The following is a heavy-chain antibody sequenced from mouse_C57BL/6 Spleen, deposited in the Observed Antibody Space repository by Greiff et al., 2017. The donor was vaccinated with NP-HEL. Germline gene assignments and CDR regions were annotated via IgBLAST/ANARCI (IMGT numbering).Heavy chain of an antibody. J-gene: IGHJ3*01. CDR3: ASSDYGRNGFAY. CDR2: IDPSDSYT. V-gene: IGHV1-59*01. CDR1: GYTFTSYW. Sequence: VQLQQPGAELVRPGTSVKLSCKASGYTFTSYWMHWVKQRPGQGLEWIGVIDPSDSYTNYNQKFKGKATLTVDTSSNTAYLQLSSLTSEDTAVYYCASSDYGRNGFAYWGQGTLVTVSA. D-gene: IGHD2-4*01.